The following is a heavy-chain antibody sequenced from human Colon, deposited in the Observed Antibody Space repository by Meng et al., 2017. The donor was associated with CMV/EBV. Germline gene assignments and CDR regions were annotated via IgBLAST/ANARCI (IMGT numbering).Heavy chain of an antibody. J-gene: IGHJ6*02. CDR3: ARDGLADTAFTYYYYSGMDV. D-gene: IGHD6-19*01. CDR1: GFTLSSYA. V-gene: IGHV3-30*04. CDR2: ISYDESGT. Sequence: GESLKISCAASGFTLSSYAMHWVRQAPGKGLEWVAIISYDESGTYYADSVKGRFTVSRDYSKNTLFLQINSLRGEDTAVYYCARDGLADTAFTYYYYSGMDVWGHGTTVTVSS.